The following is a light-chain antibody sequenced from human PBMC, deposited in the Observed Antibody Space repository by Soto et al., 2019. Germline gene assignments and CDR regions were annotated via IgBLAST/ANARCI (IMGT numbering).Light chain of an antibody. CDR1: QSVSSDY. V-gene: IGKV3-20*01. J-gene: IGKJ4*01. Sequence: EIVLTQSPGTLSLSPGERATLSCRASQSVSSDYLSRYQQKPGQPPRLLIYGASYRATGIPDRFSGGGSGTDFTLTISRLEAEDFAVYYCQQYGSTTPVTFGGGTKVEIK. CDR3: QQYGSTTPVT. CDR2: GAS.